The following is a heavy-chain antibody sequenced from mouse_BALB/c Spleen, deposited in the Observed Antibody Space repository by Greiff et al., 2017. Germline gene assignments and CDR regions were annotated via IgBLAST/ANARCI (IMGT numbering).Heavy chain of an antibody. CDR2: IYPGNSDT. CDR3: TYGSSYYFDY. CDR1: GYSFTSYW. J-gene: IGHJ2*01. Sequence: EVQLQQSGTVLARPGASVKMSCKASGYSFTSYWMHWVKQRPGQGLEWIGAIYPGNSDTSYNQKFKGKAKLTAVTSASTAYMELSSLTNEDSAVYYCTYGSSYYFDYWGQGTTLTVSS. V-gene: IGHV1-5*01. D-gene: IGHD1-1*01.